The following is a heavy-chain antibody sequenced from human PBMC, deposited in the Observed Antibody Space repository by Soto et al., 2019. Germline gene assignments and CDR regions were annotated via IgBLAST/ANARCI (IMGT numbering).Heavy chain of an antibody. CDR3: ARGGLFGCSSTSCYAEYNYYYYMDV. V-gene: IGHV1-46*03. Sequence: ASVKVSFKASGYTFTSYYMHWVRQAPGQGLEWMGIINPSGGSTSYAQKFQGRVTMTRDTSTSTVYMELSSLRSEDTAVYYCARGGLFGCSSTSCYAEYNYYYYMDVWGKGTTVTVSS. CDR2: INPSGGST. D-gene: IGHD2-2*01. J-gene: IGHJ6*03. CDR1: GYTFTSYY.